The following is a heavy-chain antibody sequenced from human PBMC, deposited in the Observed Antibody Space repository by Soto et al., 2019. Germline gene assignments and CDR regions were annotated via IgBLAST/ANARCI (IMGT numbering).Heavy chain of an antibody. CDR1: GGSIRGDDYY. J-gene: IGHJ4*02. Sequence: QLQLQESGPGLVKPSETLSLTCNVSGGSIRGDDYYWGWIRQPPGKGLEWIGTMSYSGTTYYHPSVKRRATISVDTSKGQFRLKLSSMTAPDTAVYYCARYNAVGGSPDYWGQGTLVNVSS. D-gene: IGHD1-26*01. CDR2: MSYSGTT. CDR3: ARYNAVGGSPDY. V-gene: IGHV4-39*01.